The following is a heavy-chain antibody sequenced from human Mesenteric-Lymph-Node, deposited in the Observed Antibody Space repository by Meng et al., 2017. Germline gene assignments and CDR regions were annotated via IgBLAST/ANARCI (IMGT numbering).Heavy chain of an antibody. CDR1: GFTIRDYG. CDR2: VYSDGSKK. V-gene: IGHV3-33*01. D-gene: IGHD2-15*01. J-gene: IGHJ4*02. CDR3: ARDLTVGSFDY. Sequence: GGSLRLSCAAFGFTIRDYGMHWVRQAPGKGLEWVAGVYSDGSKKVYGDSVKGRLTISRDFSKNILYLQMNSLTVEDTAVYYCARDLTVGSFDYGGQGTLVTVSS.